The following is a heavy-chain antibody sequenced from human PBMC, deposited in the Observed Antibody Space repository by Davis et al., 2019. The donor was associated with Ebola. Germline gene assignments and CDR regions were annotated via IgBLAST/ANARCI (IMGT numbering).Heavy chain of an antibody. CDR3: AIVGGPFDY. Sequence: SVKVSCKTSGGTFTNYAVNWVRQAPGQGLEWMGGIIPIFGTANYAQKFQGRVTITADKSTSTAYMELSSLRSEDTAVYYCAIVGGPFDYWGQGTLVTVSS. D-gene: IGHD3-10*01. V-gene: IGHV1-69*06. J-gene: IGHJ4*02. CDR2: IIPIFGTA. CDR1: GGTFTNYA.